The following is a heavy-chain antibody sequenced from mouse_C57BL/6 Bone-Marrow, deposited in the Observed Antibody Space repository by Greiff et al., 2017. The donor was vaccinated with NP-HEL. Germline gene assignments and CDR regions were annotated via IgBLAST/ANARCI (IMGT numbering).Heavy chain of an antibody. Sequence: EVMLVESGGGLVKPGGSLKLSCAASGFTFSSYTMSWVRQTPEKRLEWVATISGGGGNTYYPDSVKGRFTISRDNAKNTLYLQMSSLRAEDTALYYCASGLGPLFAYWGQGTLVTVSA. CDR2: ISGGGGNT. CDR1: GFTFSSYT. D-gene: IGHD4-1*01. V-gene: IGHV5-9*01. CDR3: ASGLGPLFAY. J-gene: IGHJ3*01.